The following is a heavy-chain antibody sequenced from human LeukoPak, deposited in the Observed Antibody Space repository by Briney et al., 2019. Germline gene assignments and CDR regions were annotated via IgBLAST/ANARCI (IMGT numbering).Heavy chain of an antibody. J-gene: IGHJ3*02. D-gene: IGHD3-16*01. CDR1: GYTFTSYY. V-gene: IGHV1-46*01. CDR2: INPSGGST. Sequence: ASVKVSCKASGYTFTSYYMHWVRQAPGQGLEWMGIINPSGGSTSYAQKFQGRVTMTRDTSTSTVYMELSSLRSEDTAVYYCARDGPSPFQLGAFDIWGQGTMVTVSS. CDR3: ARDGPSPFQLGAFDI.